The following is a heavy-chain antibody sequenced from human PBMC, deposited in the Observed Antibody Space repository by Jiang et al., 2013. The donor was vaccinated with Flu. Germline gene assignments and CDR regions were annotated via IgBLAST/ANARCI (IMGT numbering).Heavy chain of an antibody. CDR2: VXYSGST. J-gene: IGHJ4*02. CDR1: GGSISSYY. Sequence: SLTCTVSGGSISSYYWSWIRQPPGKGLEWIGYVXYSGSTNXNPSLKSRVTISVDTSKNQFSLKLSSMTAADTAVYYCARGGSNYYDSSGFDYWGQGTLVTVSS. V-gene: IGHV4-59*01. D-gene: IGHD3-22*01. CDR3: ARGGSNYYDSSGFDY.